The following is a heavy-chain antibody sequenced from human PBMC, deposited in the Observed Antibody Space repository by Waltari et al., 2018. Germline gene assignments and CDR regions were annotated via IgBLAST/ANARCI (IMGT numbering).Heavy chain of an antibody. CDR3: ARHEGGDGYSYNLRAPGWFFGV. D-gene: IGHD5-18*01. CDR2: IYHNERP. CDR1: GASVSSTNYY. Sequence: QLQLQESGPGLVKPSETLSVTCSVSGASVSSTNYYWGWIRQPPGKGLEWIATIYHNERPYYNSSLKSRVTISIDTSKNQFSLKVTSVTASDTAVYYCARHEGGDGYSYNLRAPGWFFGVWGRGTLVTVSS. V-gene: IGHV4-39*01. J-gene: IGHJ2*01.